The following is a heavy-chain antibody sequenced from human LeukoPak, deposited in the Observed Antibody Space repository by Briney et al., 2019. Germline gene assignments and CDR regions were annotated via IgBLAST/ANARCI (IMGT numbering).Heavy chain of an antibody. D-gene: IGHD1-26*01. J-gene: IGHJ4*02. V-gene: IGHV4-38-2*02. CDR2: IYHSGST. CDR3: ARDCRSGSYYVDYFDY. CDR1: GGSISSGYY. Sequence: PSETLSLTCTVSGGSISSGYYWGWIRQPPGKGLEWIGSIYHSGSTYHNPSLKSRVTISVDTSKNQFSLKLSSVTAADTAVYYCARDCRSGSYYVDYFDYWGQGTLVTVSS.